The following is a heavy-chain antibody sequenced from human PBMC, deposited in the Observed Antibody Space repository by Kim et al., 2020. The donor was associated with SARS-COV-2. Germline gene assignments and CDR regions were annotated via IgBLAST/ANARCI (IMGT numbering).Heavy chain of an antibody. CDR1: GFTFSSYA. CDR2: ISYDGSNK. V-gene: IGHV3-30*04. CDR3: ASLDYYDSSGYPYYFDY. Sequence: GGSLRLSCAASGFTFSSYAMHWVRQAPGKGLEWVAVISYDGSNKYYADSVKGRFTISRDNSKNTLYLQMNSLRAEDTAVYYCASLDYYDSSGYPYYFDYWGQGTLVTVSS. D-gene: IGHD3-22*01. J-gene: IGHJ4*02.